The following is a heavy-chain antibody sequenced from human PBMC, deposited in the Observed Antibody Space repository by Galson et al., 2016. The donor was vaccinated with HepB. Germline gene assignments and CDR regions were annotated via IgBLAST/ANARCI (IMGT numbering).Heavy chain of an antibody. D-gene: IGHD6-19*01. CDR3: AKKGYSSGKFDAFDI. Sequence: SLRLSCAASGFTFSTYGMHWVRQAPGKGLEWVAVIWYDGSEKYYADSVKGRFTISRDNSKNTLYLQMSSLRADDTAVYSCAKKGYSSGKFDAFDIWGQGTVVTVSS. CDR2: IWYDGSEK. CDR1: GFTFSTYG. V-gene: IGHV3-33*06. J-gene: IGHJ3*02.